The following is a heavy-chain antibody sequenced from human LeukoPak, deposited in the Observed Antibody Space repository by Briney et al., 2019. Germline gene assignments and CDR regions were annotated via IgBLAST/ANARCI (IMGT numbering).Heavy chain of an antibody. CDR3: AKSPYGSTSTNYYMDV. CDR2: IYTSGST. J-gene: IGHJ6*03. D-gene: IGHD2-2*01. V-gene: IGHV4-61*02. CDR1: GGSISSGSYY. Sequence: SQTLSLTCTVSGGSISSGSYYWSWIRQPAGKGLEWIGRIYTSGSTNYNPSLKSRVTISVDTSKNQFSLKLSSVTAADTAVYYCAKSPYGSTSTNYYMDVWGKGTTVTVSS.